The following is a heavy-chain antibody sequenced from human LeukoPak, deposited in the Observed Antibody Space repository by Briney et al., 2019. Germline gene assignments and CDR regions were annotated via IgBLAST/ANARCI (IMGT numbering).Heavy chain of an antibody. CDR1: GFTFSSYG. CDR2: ISGSGGST. Sequence: PGGTLRLSCAASGFTFSSYGMSWVRQAPGKGLGWVSAISGSGGSTYYADSVKGRFTISRDNSKNTLYLQMNSLRAEDTAVYYCAKGIRQWRGSYTFDYWGQGTLVTVSS. D-gene: IGHD3-16*01. J-gene: IGHJ4*02. V-gene: IGHV3-23*01. CDR3: AKGIRQWRGSYTFDY.